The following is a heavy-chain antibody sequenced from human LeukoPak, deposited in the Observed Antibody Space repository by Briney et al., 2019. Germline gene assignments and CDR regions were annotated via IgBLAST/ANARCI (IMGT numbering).Heavy chain of an antibody. D-gene: IGHD2-21*02. CDR2: IKSKTDGGTT. J-gene: IGHJ3*02. CDR1: GFTFSNAW. V-gene: IGHV3-15*01. Sequence: GGSLRLSCAASGFTFSNAWMSWVRQDPGKGLEWVGRIKSKTDGGTTDYGAPVKGRFTISRDDSKNMVYLQMNSLKTEDTAVYHCTTEPHCGGDCFSSFDIWGQGTMVTVSS. CDR3: TTEPHCGGDCFSSFDI.